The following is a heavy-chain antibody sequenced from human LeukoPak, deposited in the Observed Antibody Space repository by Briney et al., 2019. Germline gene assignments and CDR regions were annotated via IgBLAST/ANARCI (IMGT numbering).Heavy chain of an antibody. J-gene: IGHJ4*02. V-gene: IGHV1-2*02. CDR2: IHPNSGDT. CDR1: GYTFIGYY. CDR3: AIHTGTNSFFDF. D-gene: IGHD4-17*01. Sequence: ASVKVSYKASGYTFIGYYMHWVRQAPGQGLEWMGWIHPNSGDTNYAQSFQGRGTMTRDTSISTAYMELSRLRSNDTAVYYCAIHTGTNSFFDFWGQGTLVTVSS.